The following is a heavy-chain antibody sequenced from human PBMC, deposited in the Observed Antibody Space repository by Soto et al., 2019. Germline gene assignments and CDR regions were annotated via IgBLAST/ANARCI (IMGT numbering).Heavy chain of an antibody. D-gene: IGHD3-22*01. CDR2: ISYDGSNK. CDR1: GFTFSSYG. CDR3: ARASRNYYDSSGYLYYFDY. Sequence: GGSLRLSCAASGFTFSSYGMHWVRQAPGKGLEWVAVISYDGSNKYYADSVKGRFTISRDNSKNTLYLQMNSLRAEDTAVYYCARASRNYYDSSGYLYYFDYWGQGNLVTVSS. V-gene: IGHV3-30*03. J-gene: IGHJ4*02.